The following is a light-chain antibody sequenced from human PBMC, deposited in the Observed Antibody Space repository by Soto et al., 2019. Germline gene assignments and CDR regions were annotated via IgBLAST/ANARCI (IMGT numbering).Light chain of an antibody. CDR1: SSDIGHYDY. Sequence: QSALTQPASVSGSPGQAITISCTGSSSDIGHYDYVSWYQQHPGKAPKLMIYHVTYRPSGVSNRYSGSKSGNSASLTISGLQSDDEADYYCCSLTTSHTYVFGSGTKLTVL. J-gene: IGLJ1*01. CDR2: HVT. V-gene: IGLV2-14*03. CDR3: CSLTTSHTYV.